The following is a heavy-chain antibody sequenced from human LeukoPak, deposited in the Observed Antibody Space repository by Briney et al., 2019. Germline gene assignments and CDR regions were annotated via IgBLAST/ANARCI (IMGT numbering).Heavy chain of an antibody. CDR1: GYTFTSYG. J-gene: IGHJ4*02. V-gene: IGHV1-69*13. D-gene: IGHD2-21*02. Sequence: SVKVSCKASGYTFTSYGISWVRQAPGQGLEWMGGIIPIFGTANYAQKFQGRVTITADESTSTAYMELSSLRSEDTAVYYCARSLYCGGDCYSGDYWGQGTLVTVSS. CDR3: ARSLYCGGDCYSGDY. CDR2: IIPIFGTA.